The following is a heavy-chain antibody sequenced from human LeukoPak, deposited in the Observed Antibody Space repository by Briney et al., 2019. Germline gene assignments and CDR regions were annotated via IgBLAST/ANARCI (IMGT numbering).Heavy chain of an antibody. D-gene: IGHD3-16*02. CDR3: ARDRVITFGGVIVSRGFDY. CDR2: IWYDGSNK. CDR1: GFTFSSYG. V-gene: IGHV3-33*01. Sequence: GGAVRLSCAASGFTFSSYGMHWVRQAPGKGLEWVAVIWYDGSNKYYADSVKSRFTISRDNSKNTLYLQMNSLRAEDTAVYYCARDRVITFGGVIVSRGFDYWGQGTLVTVSS. J-gene: IGHJ4*02.